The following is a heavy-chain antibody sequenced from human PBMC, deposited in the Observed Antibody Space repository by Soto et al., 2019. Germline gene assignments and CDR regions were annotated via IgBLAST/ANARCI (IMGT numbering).Heavy chain of an antibody. V-gene: IGHV3-33*01. CDR3: ARDVSVRLPNWFDP. Sequence: GGSLRLSCAASGFTFSSYVMHWVRQAPGKGLEWVAVIWYDGSNKYYADSVKGRFTISRDNSKNTLYLQMNSLRAEDTAVYYCARDVSVRLPNWFDPWGQGTLVTVSS. D-gene: IGHD6-25*01. J-gene: IGHJ5*02. CDR1: GFTFSSYV. CDR2: IWYDGSNK.